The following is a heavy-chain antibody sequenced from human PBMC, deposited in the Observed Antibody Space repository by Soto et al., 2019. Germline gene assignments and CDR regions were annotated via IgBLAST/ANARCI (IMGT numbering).Heavy chain of an antibody. J-gene: IGHJ4*02. V-gene: IGHV3-30*03. CDR3: ASQQWLAHV. Sequence: PGGPLRLSCAASGFPSSNYGIHWVRQAPGKGLEWMAVISFDGHDQDYADSVKGRFTISRDNSKSTLYLQMNSLRAEDTAVYYCASQQWLAHVWGQGTLVTVSS. CDR2: ISFDGHDQ. D-gene: IGHD6-19*01. CDR1: GFPSSNYG.